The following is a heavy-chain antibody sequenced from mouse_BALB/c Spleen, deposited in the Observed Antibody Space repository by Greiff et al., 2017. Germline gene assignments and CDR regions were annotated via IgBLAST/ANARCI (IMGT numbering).Heavy chain of an antibody. V-gene: IGHV1S81*02. CDR2: INPSNGRT. CDR1: GYTFTSYW. Sequence: QVQLQQPGAELVKPGASVKLSCKASGYTFTSYWMHWVKQRPGQGLEWIGEINPSNGRTNYNEKFKSKATLAVDKSSSTAYMQLSSLTSEDSAVYYCARRYRYDDAMAYWGQGTSVTVSS. CDR3: ARRYRYDDAMAY. J-gene: IGHJ4*01. D-gene: IGHD2-14*01.